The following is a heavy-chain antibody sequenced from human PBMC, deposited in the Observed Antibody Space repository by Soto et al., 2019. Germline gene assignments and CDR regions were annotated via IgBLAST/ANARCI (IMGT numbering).Heavy chain of an antibody. CDR1: GYTFTSYG. CDR2: ISAYNGNT. V-gene: IGHV1-18*01. J-gene: IGHJ4*02. D-gene: IGHD6-19*01. Sequence: ASVKVSCKASGYTFTSYGISWVRQAPGQGLEWMGWISAYNGNTNYAQKLQGRVTMTTDTSTSTAYMELRSLSSDDTAVYYCARDDRSLLIAVAGTGFDYWGQGTLVTVSS. CDR3: ARDDRSLLIAVAGTGFDY.